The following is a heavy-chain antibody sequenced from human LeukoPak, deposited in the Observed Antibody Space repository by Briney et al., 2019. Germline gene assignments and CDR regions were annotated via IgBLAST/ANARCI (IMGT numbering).Heavy chain of an antibody. Sequence: SVKVSCKASGFTFTSSAIQWVRLARGQRLEWIGWTVVGSGNTNYAQKFQERVTITRDMSTSTAYMELSSLISEDTAVYYCARSSGPPGIHLAKTAHIDYWGQGTLVTVSS. CDR2: TVVGSGNT. CDR1: GFTFTSSA. J-gene: IGHJ4*02. D-gene: IGHD5-18*01. V-gene: IGHV1-58*02. CDR3: ARSSGPPGIHLAKTAHIDY.